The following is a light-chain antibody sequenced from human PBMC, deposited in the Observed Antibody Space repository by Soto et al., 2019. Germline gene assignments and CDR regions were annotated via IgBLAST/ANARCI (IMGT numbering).Light chain of an antibody. CDR2: GVT. Sequence: QSVLTQPASVSGSPGQSITISCTGTTTDVGAYNFVSWYQHHPDKAPKLIIYGVTNRPSGVPDRFSGSKSGNTASLTISGLQAEDEADYYCNSFTTSSTYVFGTGTKLTVL. J-gene: IGLJ1*01. V-gene: IGLV2-14*01. CDR1: TTDVGAYNF. CDR3: NSFTTSSTYV.